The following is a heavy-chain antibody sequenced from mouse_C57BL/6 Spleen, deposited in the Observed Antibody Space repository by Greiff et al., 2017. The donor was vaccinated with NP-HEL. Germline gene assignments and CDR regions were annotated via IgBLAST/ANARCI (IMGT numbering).Heavy chain of an antibody. CDR3: TRPGLLRSWFAY. D-gene: IGHD1-1*01. CDR2: IRNKANNHAT. V-gene: IGHV6-6*01. Sequence: EVKLVESGGGLVQPGGSMKLSCAASGFTFSDAWMDWVRQSPEKGLEWVAEIRNKANNHATYYAESVKGRFTISRDDSKSSVYLQMNSLRAEDTGIYYCTRPGLLRSWFAYWGQGTLVTVSA. CDR1: GFTFSDAW. J-gene: IGHJ3*01.